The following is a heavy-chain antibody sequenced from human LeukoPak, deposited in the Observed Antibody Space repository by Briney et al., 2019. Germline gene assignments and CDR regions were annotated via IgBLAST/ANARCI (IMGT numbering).Heavy chain of an antibody. CDR3: ARGRWELSDAFDI. Sequence: PSETLSLTCTVSGGSISSSSYYWGWIRQPPGKGLEWIGSIYYSGSTYYNPSLKSRVTISVDTSKNQFSLKLSSVTAADTAVYYCARGRWELSDAFDIWGQGTMVTVSS. V-gene: IGHV4-39*01. J-gene: IGHJ3*02. D-gene: IGHD1-26*01. CDR1: GGSISSSSYY. CDR2: IYYSGST.